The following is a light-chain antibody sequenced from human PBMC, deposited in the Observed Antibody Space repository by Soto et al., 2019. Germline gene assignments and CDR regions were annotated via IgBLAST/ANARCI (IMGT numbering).Light chain of an antibody. CDR3: QQLYTLPFT. Sequence: IQLTQSPSLLSATRGDRVTITCLASHDISTFLAWYQQKPGKAPKLLIYEASTLQSGVPSRFSGSGSGTEFTLTISGLLPEDFAAYHCQQLYTLPFTFGQGTRLEI. J-gene: IGKJ5*01. CDR2: EAS. CDR1: HDISTF. V-gene: IGKV1-9*01.